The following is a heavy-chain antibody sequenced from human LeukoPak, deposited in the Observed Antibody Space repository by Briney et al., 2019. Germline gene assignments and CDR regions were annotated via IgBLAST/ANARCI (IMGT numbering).Heavy chain of an antibody. CDR2: ISSSGSTI. V-gene: IGHV3-11*04. CDR1: GFTFSDYY. J-gene: IGHJ4*02. CDR3: ARAGNYDFWSGYYAYFDY. Sequence: PGGSLRLSCAASGFTFSDYYMSWIRQAPGKGLEWVSYISSSGSTIYYADSVKGRFTISRDNSKNTLYLQMNSLRAEDTAVYYCARAGNYDFWSGYYAYFDYWGQGTLVTVSS. D-gene: IGHD3-3*01.